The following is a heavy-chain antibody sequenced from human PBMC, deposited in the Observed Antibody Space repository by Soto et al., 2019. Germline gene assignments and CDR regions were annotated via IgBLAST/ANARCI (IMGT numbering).Heavy chain of an antibody. CDR3: ATVHTGYYYDSSGYYRY. V-gene: IGHV1-24*01. D-gene: IGHD3-22*01. CDR1: GYTLTELS. J-gene: IGHJ4*02. Sequence: VASVKVSCKVSGYTLTELSMHWVRQAPGKGLEWMGGFDPEDGETIYAQKFQGRVTMTEDTSTDTAYMELSSLRSEDTAVYYCATVHTGYYYDSSGYYRYWGQGTLVTVSS. CDR2: FDPEDGET.